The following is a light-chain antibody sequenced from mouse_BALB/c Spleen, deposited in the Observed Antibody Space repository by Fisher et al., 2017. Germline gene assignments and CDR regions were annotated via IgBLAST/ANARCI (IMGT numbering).Light chain of an antibody. CDR3: QQYSGYPWT. V-gene: IGKV4-55*01. J-gene: IGKJ1*01. Sequence: IVITQTPAIMSASLGEKVTMTCSASSSVSYMYWYQQKPGSSPRLLIYDTSNLASGVPARFSGSGSGTSYSLTISSVEAEDAATYYCQQYSGYPWTFGGGTKLEIK. CDR1: SSVSY. CDR2: DTS.